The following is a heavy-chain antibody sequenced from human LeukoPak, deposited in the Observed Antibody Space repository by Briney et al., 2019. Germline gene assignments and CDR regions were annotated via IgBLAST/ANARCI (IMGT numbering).Heavy chain of an antibody. CDR1: GFTFRNYW. Sequence: GGSLRLSCAASGFTFRNYWMSWVRQAPGKGLEWVANIKQDGSEKYYVDSVKGRFTISRDNAKNSLYLQMNSLRAEDTAVYYCARVAGDYLDYWGQGTLVTVSS. V-gene: IGHV3-7*03. D-gene: IGHD6-13*01. CDR2: IKQDGSEK. J-gene: IGHJ4*02. CDR3: ARVAGDYLDY.